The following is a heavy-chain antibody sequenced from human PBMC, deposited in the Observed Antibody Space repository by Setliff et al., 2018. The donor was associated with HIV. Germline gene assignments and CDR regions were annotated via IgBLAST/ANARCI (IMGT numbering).Heavy chain of an antibody. CDR2: IYSSGST. CDR1: GGSISSGSYY. D-gene: IGHD1-26*01. V-gene: IGHV4-61*02. CDR3: ARPAGKGSYYGDDAFDL. J-gene: IGHJ3*01. Sequence: TLSLTCTVSGGSISSGSYYWSWIRQPAGKGLKWIGRIYSSGSTNYNPSLKSRVSMSVDTSKNQFSLKVDSVTAADTAVYYCARPAGKGSYYGDDAFDLWGQGTMVTV.